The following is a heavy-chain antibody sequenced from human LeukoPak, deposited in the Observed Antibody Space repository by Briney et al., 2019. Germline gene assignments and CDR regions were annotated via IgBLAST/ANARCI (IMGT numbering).Heavy chain of an antibody. D-gene: IGHD3-16*02. J-gene: IGHJ4*02. CDR2: IYYSGST. CDR1: GGSISSSSYY. Sequence: SETLSLTCTVSGGSISSSSYYWGWIRQPPGKGLEWIGSIYYSGSTYYNPSLKSRVTISVDTSKNQFSLKLSSVTAADTAVYYCARGNPLTFGGVIVTRWGQGTLVTVSS. V-gene: IGHV4-39*01. CDR3: ARGNPLTFGGVIVTR.